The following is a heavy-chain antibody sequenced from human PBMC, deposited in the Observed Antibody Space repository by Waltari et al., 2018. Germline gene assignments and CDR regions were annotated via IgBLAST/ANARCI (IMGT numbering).Heavy chain of an antibody. CDR2: IYYSGST. Sequence: QLQLQESGPGLVKPSETLSLTCTVSGGSISSSSYYWGWIRQPPGKGLEWIGSIYYSGSTYYNPSLKSRVTISVDTSKNQFSLKPSSVTAADTAVYYCASSIVVVNYFDYWGQGTLVTVSS. D-gene: IGHD3-22*01. V-gene: IGHV4-39*01. CDR1: GGSISSSSYY. CDR3: ASSIVVVNYFDY. J-gene: IGHJ4*02.